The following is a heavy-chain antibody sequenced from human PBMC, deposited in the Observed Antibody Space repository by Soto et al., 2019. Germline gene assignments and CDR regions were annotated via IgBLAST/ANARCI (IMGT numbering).Heavy chain of an antibody. CDR2: ISSSSSTI. CDR3: ARDAPLNWFDP. Sequence: EVQLVESGGGLVQPGGSLRLSCAASGFTFSSYSMNWVRQARGKGLEWVSYISSSSSTIYYADSVKCRFTISRDNAKNSLYLQMNSLRAEDMAVYYCARDAPLNWFDPWGQGTLVTVSS. CDR1: GFTFSSYS. V-gene: IGHV3-48*01. J-gene: IGHJ5*02.